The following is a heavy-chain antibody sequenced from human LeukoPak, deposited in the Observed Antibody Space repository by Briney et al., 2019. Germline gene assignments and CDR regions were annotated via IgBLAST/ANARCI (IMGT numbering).Heavy chain of an antibody. V-gene: IGHV4-39*01. CDR2: IYYSGST. D-gene: IGHD3-9*01. Sequence: NPSETLSLTCTVSGGSISSSNYYWGWIRQPPGKGLEWIGSIYYSGSTYYNPSLKSRVTISVDTSKNQFSLKLSSVTAADTAVYYCARLDYDILTGYPYSFDYWGQGTLVTVSS. J-gene: IGHJ4*02. CDR3: ARLDYDILTGYPYSFDY. CDR1: GGSISSSNYY.